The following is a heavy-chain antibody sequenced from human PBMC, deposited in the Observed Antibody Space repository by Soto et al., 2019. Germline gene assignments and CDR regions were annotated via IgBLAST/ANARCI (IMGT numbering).Heavy chain of an antibody. V-gene: IGHV1-46*01. Sequence: ASVKVSCKTSGNTFTHYYLHWVRQAPGQGLEWMAITDPNDGRTSYAQKFQDRIIMTRDMSTTTVYLDLNSLRSEDTAVYYCARGKAGDYAGNSEFNYFEYWGQGTLVTVSS. J-gene: IGHJ4*02. CDR2: TDPNDGRT. CDR3: ARGKAGDYAGNSEFNYFEY. CDR1: GNTFTHYY. D-gene: IGHD4-17*01.